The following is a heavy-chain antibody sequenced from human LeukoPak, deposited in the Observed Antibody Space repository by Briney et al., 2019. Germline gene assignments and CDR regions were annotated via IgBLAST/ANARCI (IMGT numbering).Heavy chain of an antibody. CDR1: GGSNNSGSYS. D-gene: IGHD3-22*01. CDR2: IHISGST. V-gene: IGHV4-61*02. CDR3: ARADRSGYFGNVVAFDI. J-gene: IGHJ3*02. Sequence: PSQTLSLTCTVSGGSNNSGSYSWTWIRQPAGKGLEWIGRIHISGSTDYTPSLKSRVTISVDTSKNQFSLKLSSVTAADTAVYYCARADRSGYFGNVVAFDIWGQGTMVTVSS.